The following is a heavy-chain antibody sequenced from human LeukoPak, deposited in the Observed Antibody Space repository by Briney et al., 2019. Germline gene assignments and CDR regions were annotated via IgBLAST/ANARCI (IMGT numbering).Heavy chain of an antibody. J-gene: IGHJ6*04. CDR3: ARAGRSGYYYYGMDV. V-gene: IGHV3-66*01. D-gene: IGHD3-10*01. CDR2: IYSGGST. CDR1: GFTVSSNY. Sequence: GGSLRLSCAASGFTVSSNYMSWVRQAPGKGLEWVSVIYSGGSTYYADSVKGRFTISRDNSKNTLYLQMNSLRAEDTAVYYCARAGRSGYYYYGMDVWGKGTTVTVS.